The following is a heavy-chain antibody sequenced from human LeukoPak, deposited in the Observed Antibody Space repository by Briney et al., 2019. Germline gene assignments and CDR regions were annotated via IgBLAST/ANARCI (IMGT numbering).Heavy chain of an antibody. CDR3: ARGHHYYDSSGYSSKFDY. Sequence: PGGSLRLSCVASGFTFSNFAMHWVRQAPGKGLEWVTLISFDGSNKYYADSVKGRFTVSRDNSKNTLYLQMNSLRAEDTAVYYCARGHHYYDSSGYSSKFDYWGQGTLVTVSS. D-gene: IGHD3-22*01. J-gene: IGHJ4*02. V-gene: IGHV3-30-3*01. CDR1: GFTFSNFA. CDR2: ISFDGSNK.